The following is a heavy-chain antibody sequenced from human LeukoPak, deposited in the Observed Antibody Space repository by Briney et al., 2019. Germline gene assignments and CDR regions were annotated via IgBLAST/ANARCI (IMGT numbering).Heavy chain of an antibody. J-gene: IGHJ6*03. CDR2: IGGSDATI. Sequence: PGGSLRLSCSASGFTFTDYYLTWIRQAPGKGLEWLSYIGGSDATIYYADSVKGRFTVSRDNAKSSLFLQMNSLRAEDTAVYYCARFPQTYFYYMDIWGKGTTVTVSS. V-gene: IGHV3-11*01. CDR3: ARFPQTYFYYMDI. CDR1: GFTFTDYY.